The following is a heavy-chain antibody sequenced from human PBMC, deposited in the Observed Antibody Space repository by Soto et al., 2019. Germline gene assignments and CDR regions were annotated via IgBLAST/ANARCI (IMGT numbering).Heavy chain of an antibody. D-gene: IGHD6-6*01. CDR1: GYTFHSYA. J-gene: IGHJ3*02. V-gene: IGHV1-3*05. CDR2: INAGNGDT. CDR3: ARGGIAARRAFAI. Sequence: QIQLVQSGAEEKKPGASVKVSCKASGYTFHSYAMQWVRQAPGQGLEWMGWINAGNGDTKYSRKFQGRVTITWDTSGCTASMELNSLTSEDSAVYYCARGGIAARRAFAIWGQGTTVTVSS.